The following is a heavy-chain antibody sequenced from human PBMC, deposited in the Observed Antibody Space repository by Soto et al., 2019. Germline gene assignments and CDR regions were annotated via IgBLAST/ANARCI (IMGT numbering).Heavy chain of an antibody. CDR2: TYNSGST. V-gene: IGHV4-59*01. CDR3: VGTHFDFECYWRYYFHH. J-gene: IGHJ4*02. CDR1: GGSISNYY. Sequence: SETLSLTCTVSGGSISNYYWSWIRQPPGKELEWIGYTYNSGSTHYNPSLKSRVTISADTSKNQFSLKLTSVTAADTAVYFCVGTHFDFECYWRYYFHHWGQGTQVTVSS. D-gene: IGHD2-21*01.